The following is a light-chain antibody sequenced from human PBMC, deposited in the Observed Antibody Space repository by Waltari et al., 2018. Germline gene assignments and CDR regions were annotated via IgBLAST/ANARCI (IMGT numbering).Light chain of an antibody. CDR3: QQYNSHSQT. CDR2: KAS. Sequence: DIQMTQSPSTLSASVGDRVTITCRASQSINSWLAWYQQKPGKAPKLLIDKASTLQSGVPSRFSGSGSETEFTLTISSLQPDDFATYYCQQYNSHSQTFGRGTKLEIK. V-gene: IGKV1-5*03. J-gene: IGKJ2*01. CDR1: QSINSW.